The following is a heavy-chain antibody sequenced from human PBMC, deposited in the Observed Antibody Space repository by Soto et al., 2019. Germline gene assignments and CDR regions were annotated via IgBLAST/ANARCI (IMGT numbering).Heavy chain of an antibody. J-gene: IGHJ4*02. Sequence: PSETLSLTCTVSGGSISSSSYYWGWIRQPPGKGLEWIGSVYYSGTTYYNPSLKSRVTISVDTSKNQFSLKLSSVTAADTAVYYCASYSYQYYFDYWRQGALVTVSS. CDR1: GGSISSSSYY. V-gene: IGHV4-39*01. CDR3: ASYSYQYYFDY. D-gene: IGHD4-4*01. CDR2: VYYSGTT.